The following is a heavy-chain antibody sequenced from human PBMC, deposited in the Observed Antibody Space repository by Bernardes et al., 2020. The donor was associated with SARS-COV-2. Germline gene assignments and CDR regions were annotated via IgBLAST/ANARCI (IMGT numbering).Heavy chain of an antibody. CDR1: GFSLSTSGVG. Sequence: SGPTPVKPTQTLTLTCTFSGFSLSTSGVGVGWIRQPPGKALEWLALIYWDDDKRYSPSLKSRLTITKDTSKNQVVLTITNMDRVDTATYYCAHRQVAFWSGYFDCWGQGTLVTVSS. CDR2: IYWDDDK. V-gene: IGHV2-5*02. D-gene: IGHD3-3*01. J-gene: IGHJ4*02. CDR3: AHRQVAFWSGYFDC.